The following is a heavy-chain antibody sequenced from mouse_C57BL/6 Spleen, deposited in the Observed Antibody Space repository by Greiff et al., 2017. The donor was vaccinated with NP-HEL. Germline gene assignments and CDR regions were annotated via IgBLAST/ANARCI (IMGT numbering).Heavy chain of an antibody. J-gene: IGHJ2*01. V-gene: IGHV1-82*01. CDR1: GYAFSSSW. Sequence: VQLVESGPELVKPGASVKISCKASGYAFSSSWMNWVKQRPGKGLEWIGRIYPGDGDTNYNGKFKGKATLTADKSSSTAYMQLSSLTSEDSAVYFCAREDDGYYGGYFDYWGQGTTLTVSS. CDR2: IYPGDGDT. CDR3: AREDDGYYGGYFDY. D-gene: IGHD2-3*01.